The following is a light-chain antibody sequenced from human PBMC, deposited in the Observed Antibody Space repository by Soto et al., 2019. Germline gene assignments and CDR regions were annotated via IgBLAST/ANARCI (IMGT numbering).Light chain of an antibody. CDR3: QQRSNWPST. V-gene: IGKV3-11*01. Sequence: EIVLTQSPATLSLSPGERATLSCRASQSVSGSLAWYQQKPGQAPRLLMYDASNRATGIPARFSCSGSGTDFTLTISSLEPEDFAVYYCQQRSNWPSTFGGGTKVEIK. CDR1: QSVSGS. CDR2: DAS. J-gene: IGKJ4*01.